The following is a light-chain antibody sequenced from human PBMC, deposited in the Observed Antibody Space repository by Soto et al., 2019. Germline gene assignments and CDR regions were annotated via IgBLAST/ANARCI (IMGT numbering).Light chain of an antibody. CDR3: VSYTSSTTYV. CDR2: DVA. J-gene: IGLJ1*01. V-gene: IGLV2-14*03. CDR1: SSDVGGSNF. Sequence: HSALTQPASVSDSPGQSITSSCTGTSSDVGGSNFVSWYQQHPGKPPKLIIYDVANRPSGVSNRFSGSKSGSTASLIISRLQTEDEADYYCVSYTSSTTYVFGTGTKVTV.